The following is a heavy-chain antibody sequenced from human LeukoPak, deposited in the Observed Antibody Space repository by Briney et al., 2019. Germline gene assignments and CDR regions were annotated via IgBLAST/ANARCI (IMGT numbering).Heavy chain of an antibody. V-gene: IGHV3-30-3*01. CDR1: GFTFSNYA. Sequence: GRSLRLCCAASGFTFSNYAMHWVRQAPGKGLEWVAVISYDGTNKYYADSVKGRCTISRDNSKNTLYLQMNSLRAEDTAVFYCARDRSSYEYYFDHWGQGTLVTVSS. CDR2: ISYDGTNK. CDR3: ARDRSSYEYYFDH. D-gene: IGHD5-12*01. J-gene: IGHJ4*02.